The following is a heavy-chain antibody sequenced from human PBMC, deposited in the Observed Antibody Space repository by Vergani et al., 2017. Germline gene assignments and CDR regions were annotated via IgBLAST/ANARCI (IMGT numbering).Heavy chain of an antibody. D-gene: IGHD6-6*01. J-gene: IGHJ6*03. CDR2: IYYSGST. CDR1: GGSISSGGYY. V-gene: IGHV4-31*11. CDR3: ARGRGQLVQYYYYMDV. Sequence: QVQLQESGPGLVKPSQTLSLTCAVSGGSISSGGYYWSWIRQHPGKGLEWIGYIYYSGSTYYNPSLKSRVTISVDTSKNQFSLKLSSVTAADTAVYYCARGRGQLVQYYYYMDVWGKGTTVTVSS.